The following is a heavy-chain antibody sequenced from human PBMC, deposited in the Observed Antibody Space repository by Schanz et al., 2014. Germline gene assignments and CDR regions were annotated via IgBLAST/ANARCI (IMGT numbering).Heavy chain of an antibody. Sequence: QVQLVQSGAEVKKPGASVKVSCKASGYTFTSYSIHWVRQAPGQGLEWMGWINVGNGNMKYSQKFQGRVTITRVTSASTAYMELTSLRSEDTAVYYCARGYGDSPTDFWGQGTLVTVSS. V-gene: IGHV1-3*01. J-gene: IGHJ4*02. CDR2: INVGNGNM. CDR3: ARGYGDSPTDF. D-gene: IGHD4-17*01. CDR1: GYTFTSYS.